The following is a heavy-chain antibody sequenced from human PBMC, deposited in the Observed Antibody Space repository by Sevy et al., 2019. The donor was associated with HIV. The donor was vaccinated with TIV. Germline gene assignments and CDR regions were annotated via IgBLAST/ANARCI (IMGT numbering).Heavy chain of an antibody. V-gene: IGHV3-23*01. Sequence: GGSLRLSCAASGFTFSSYAMSWVRQAPGKGLEWVSAISGSGGSTYYADSVKGRFTISRDNSKNTLYLQMNSLRAEDTAVYYGAKAGDRNGRLSRFDPWGQGTLVTVSS. J-gene: IGHJ5*02. CDR3: AKAGDRNGRLSRFDP. CDR2: ISGSGGST. D-gene: IGHD1-1*01. CDR1: GFTFSSYA.